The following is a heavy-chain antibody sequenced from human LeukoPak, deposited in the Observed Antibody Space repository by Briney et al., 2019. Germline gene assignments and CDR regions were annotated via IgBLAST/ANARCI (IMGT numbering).Heavy chain of an antibody. CDR1: GYSFNKYW. CDR2: IYPDDPDT. J-gene: IGHJ4*02. V-gene: IGHV5-51*01. D-gene: IGHD3-22*01. CDR3: ARHNVDDSDYYRFDY. Sequence: GESLKITCKGSGYSFNKYWIGWVRQMPGKGLEWMGIIYPDDPDTRYSPSFQGQVIISADKSINTAYPQWNSLRASDTGMYYCARHNVDDSDYYRFDYWGQGTLVTVSS.